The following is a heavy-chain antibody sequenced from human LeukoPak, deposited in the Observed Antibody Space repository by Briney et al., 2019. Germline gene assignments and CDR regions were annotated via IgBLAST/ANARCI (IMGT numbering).Heavy chain of an antibody. D-gene: IGHD6-19*01. CDR2: ISPNSGDT. CDR1: GYTFTDYY. CDR3: ARGSPASGRFPFNY. Sequence: ASVKVSCKASGYTFTDYYMHWVRQAPGQGLEWMGWISPNSGDTKYAQNFQGEVTMTRDTSISTAYMGLNNLNSDDTAVYYCARGSPASGRFPFNYWGQGTLVTVSS. V-gene: IGHV1-2*02. J-gene: IGHJ4*02.